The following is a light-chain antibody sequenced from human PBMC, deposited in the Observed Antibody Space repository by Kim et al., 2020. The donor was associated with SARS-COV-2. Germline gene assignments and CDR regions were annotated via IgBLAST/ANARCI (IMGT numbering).Light chain of an antibody. Sequence: DIQMTQSPSTVSASVGDTIIITCRASESISKYLAWYQQKPGRALKLLISKSSNLEDGVPSRFSGSGSGTDFTLTITGLQPEDFATYYCQEYDGVRLTFGGGTKVDIK. CDR2: KSS. CDR3: QEYDGVRLT. CDR1: ESISKY. J-gene: IGKJ4*01. V-gene: IGKV1-5*03.